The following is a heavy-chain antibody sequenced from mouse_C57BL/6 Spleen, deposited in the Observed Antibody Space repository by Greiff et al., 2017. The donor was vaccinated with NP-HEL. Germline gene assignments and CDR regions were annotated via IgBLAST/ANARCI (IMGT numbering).Heavy chain of an antibody. CDR2: IDPENGDT. CDR1: GFNIKDDY. V-gene: IGHV14-4*01. J-gene: IGHJ3*01. D-gene: IGHD1-1*01. Sequence: VQLQQSGAELVRPGASVKLSCTASGFNIKDDYMHWVKQRPEQGLEWIGWIDPENGDTEYASKFQGKATITADTSSNTAYLQLSSLTSEDTAVYYCTTSVYYYGSSYGFAYWGQGTLVTVSA. CDR3: TTSVYYYGSSYGFAY.